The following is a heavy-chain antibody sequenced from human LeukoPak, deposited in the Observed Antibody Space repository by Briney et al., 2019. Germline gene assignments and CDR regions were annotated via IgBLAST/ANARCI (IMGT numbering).Heavy chain of an antibody. CDR2: ISSSGSTI. Sequence: GGSLRLSCAAPGFTFSSYEMNWVRQAPGKGLEWVSYISSSGSTIYYADSVKGRFTISRDNAKNSLYLQMNSLRAEDTAVYYCARSQLWQNYYMDVWGKGTTVTVSS. CDR3: ARSQLWQNYYMDV. D-gene: IGHD5-18*01. V-gene: IGHV3-48*03. CDR1: GFTFSSYE. J-gene: IGHJ6*03.